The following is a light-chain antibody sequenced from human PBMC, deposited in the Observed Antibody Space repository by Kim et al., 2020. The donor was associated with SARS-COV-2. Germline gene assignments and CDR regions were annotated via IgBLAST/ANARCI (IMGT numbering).Light chain of an antibody. Sequence: QSALTQPASVSESPGQSITISCTGSSSDVGGYNYVSWHQQHPGKAPKFMIYDVSKRPSGVSNRFSGSKSGNTASLTISGLQAEDEADYYCGSYTSSNTWVFSGGTQLTVL. CDR2: DVS. CDR3: GSYTSSNTWV. CDR1: SSDVGGYNY. J-gene: IGLJ3*02. V-gene: IGLV2-14*01.